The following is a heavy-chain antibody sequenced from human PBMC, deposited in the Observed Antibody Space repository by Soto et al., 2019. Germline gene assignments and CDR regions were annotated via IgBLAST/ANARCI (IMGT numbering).Heavy chain of an antibody. CDR2: ISWNSGSI. Sequence: EVQLVESGGGLVQPGRSLRLSCAASGFTFDDYAMHWVRQAPGKGLEWVSGISWNSGSIGYADSVKGRFTISRDNAKNSLYLQMNSLRAEDTALYYCTGGVPAGLYQPLDYWGQGTLVTVSS. D-gene: IGHD2-2*02. V-gene: IGHV3-9*01. J-gene: IGHJ4*02. CDR3: TGGVPAGLYQPLDY. CDR1: GFTFDDYA.